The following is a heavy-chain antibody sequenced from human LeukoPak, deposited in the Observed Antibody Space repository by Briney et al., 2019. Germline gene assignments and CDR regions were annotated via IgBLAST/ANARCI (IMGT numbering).Heavy chain of an antibody. CDR1: GYTFTGYY. J-gene: IGHJ5*02. CDR3: ARDLTYYDFWSGYPT. Sequence: GASVKVSCKASGYTFTGYYMHWVRQAPGQGLEWMGWINPNSGGTNYAQKFQGRVTMTRDTSISTAYMELSRLRSDDTAVYYCARDLTYYDFWSGYPTWGPGTLVTVSS. CDR2: INPNSGGT. V-gene: IGHV1-2*02. D-gene: IGHD3-3*01.